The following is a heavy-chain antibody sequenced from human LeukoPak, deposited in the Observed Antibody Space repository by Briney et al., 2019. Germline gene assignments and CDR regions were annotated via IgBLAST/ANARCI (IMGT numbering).Heavy chain of an antibody. CDR1: GFTFSDYA. V-gene: IGHV3-11*01. Sequence: GGSLRLSCAASGFTFSDYAMSWVRQAPGKGLEWVSYISSSGSTIYYADSVKGRFTISRDNAKNSLYLQMNSLRAEDTAVYYCARKTYYYGMDVWGQGTTVTVSS. CDR2: ISSSGSTI. J-gene: IGHJ6*02. CDR3: ARKTYYYGMDV.